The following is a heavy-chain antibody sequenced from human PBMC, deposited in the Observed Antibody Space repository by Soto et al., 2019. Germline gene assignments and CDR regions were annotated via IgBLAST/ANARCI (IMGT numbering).Heavy chain of an antibody. D-gene: IGHD6-13*01. CDR1: GSTFGSFA. CDR3: ARSAIATAGTGAFDI. CDR2: IRDSSDNT. J-gene: IGHJ3*02. Sequence: GSLRLSCAASGSTFGSFAMSWVRQAPGKGLAWVSTIRDSSDNTYYAESVKGRFIISRDTSRNTLYLQMKSLRAEDTAVYYCARSAIATAGTGAFDIWGQGTMVTVSS. V-gene: IGHV3-23*01.